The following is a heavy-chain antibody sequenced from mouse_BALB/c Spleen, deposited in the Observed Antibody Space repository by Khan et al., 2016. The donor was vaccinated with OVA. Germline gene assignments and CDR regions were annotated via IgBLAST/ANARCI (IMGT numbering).Heavy chain of an antibody. CDR2: INPNNGGT. V-gene: IGHV1S81*02. J-gene: IGHJ3*01. CDR1: GYTFTSYY. Sequence: VQLQQSGAELVKPGASVRLSCKSSGYTFTSYYLYWVKQRPGQGLEWIGDINPNNGGTNFNEKFKSKATLNVDKSSSTAYMQLSSLTSEDSAVYNCTRSGYGGFAYWGQGTLVTVSA. CDR3: TRSGYGGFAY. D-gene: IGHD1-1*02.